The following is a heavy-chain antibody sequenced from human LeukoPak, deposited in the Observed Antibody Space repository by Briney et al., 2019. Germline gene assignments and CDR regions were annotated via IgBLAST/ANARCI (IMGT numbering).Heavy chain of an antibody. D-gene: IGHD5-12*01. Sequence: SETLSLTCTVSGGSISSYHWSWIRQPAGKGLEWIGRIYTSGSTNYNPSLKSRVTMSVDTSKNQFSLKLSSVTAADTAVYYCAREGPTATTPIFDYWGQGTLVTVSS. V-gene: IGHV4-4*07. CDR3: AREGPTATTPIFDY. J-gene: IGHJ4*02. CDR1: GGSISSYH. CDR2: IYTSGST.